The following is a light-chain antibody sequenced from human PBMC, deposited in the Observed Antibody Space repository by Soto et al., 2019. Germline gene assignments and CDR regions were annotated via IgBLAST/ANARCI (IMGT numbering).Light chain of an antibody. Sequence: AIQMTQSPSSLSASVGDRVTITCRASQGIRNELAWYQQRPGRAPNLLIYASSNLQTGVPSRFRGSGSGTDFTFTISSLQPEDFATYYCLQDYSYPRTFGQGTKVDIK. V-gene: IGKV1-6*01. J-gene: IGKJ1*01. CDR1: QGIRNE. CDR2: ASS. CDR3: LQDYSYPRT.